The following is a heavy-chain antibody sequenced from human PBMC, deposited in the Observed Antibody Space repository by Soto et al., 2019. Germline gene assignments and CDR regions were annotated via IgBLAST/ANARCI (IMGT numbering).Heavy chain of an antibody. CDR2: ISGSGHNT. J-gene: IGHJ4*02. V-gene: IGHV3-23*01. Sequence: GGSLRLSCAASGLTFSTYAMSWVRQAPGKGLEWVSSISGSGHNTYYADSVNGRFTISRDNSKNTLYLQINGLRAEDTAVYYCAKDGGLVVVPASILDFDYWGQGTLVTVSS. CDR3: AKDGGLVVVPASILDFDY. CDR1: GLTFSTYA. D-gene: IGHD2-2*02.